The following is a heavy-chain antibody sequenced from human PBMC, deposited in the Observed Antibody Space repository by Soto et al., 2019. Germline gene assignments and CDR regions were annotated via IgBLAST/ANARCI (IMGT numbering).Heavy chain of an antibody. J-gene: IGHJ6*02. D-gene: IGHD3-10*01. CDR1: GFTFSSYW. V-gene: IGHV3-74*01. CDR3: ARDYRNYYGSGRYYYYYYGMDV. Sequence: EVQLVESGGGLVQPGGSLRLSCAASGFTFSSYWMHWVRQAPGKGLVWVSRINSDGRSTSYADSVKGRFTISRDNAKNTLYLQMNSLRAEDTAVYYCARDYRNYYGSGRYYYYYYGMDVWGQGTTVTVSS. CDR2: INSDGRST.